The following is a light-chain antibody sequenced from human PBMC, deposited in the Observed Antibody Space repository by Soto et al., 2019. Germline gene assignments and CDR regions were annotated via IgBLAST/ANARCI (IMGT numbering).Light chain of an antibody. CDR2: GNT. Sequence: QSVLTQPPSVSGAPGQRVTISCTGGSSNIGSGYDVHWYQQLPGTAPKLLIYGNTNRPSGVPDRFSASTSATSASLAITGLQAEDEGDYYCQSYDNRLSGYVFGPGTKLTVL. CDR1: SSNIGSGYD. V-gene: IGLV1-40*01. CDR3: QSYDNRLSGYV. J-gene: IGLJ1*01.